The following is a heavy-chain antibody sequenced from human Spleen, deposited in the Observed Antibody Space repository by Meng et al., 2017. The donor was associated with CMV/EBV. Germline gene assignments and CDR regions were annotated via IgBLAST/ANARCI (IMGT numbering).Heavy chain of an antibody. CDR1: GGSISTSGYY. Sequence: GPGRVRPSGALSLNCSVSGGSISTSGYYWGWIRQPPGKGLEWIGSIGHSGFTYYTPSLKSRVTVSIDTSRNQFSLWLTSVTAADTAVYYCVRSSAWVRTGFDPWGQGTLVTVSS. V-gene: IGHV4-39*01. J-gene: IGHJ5*02. CDR2: IGHSGFT. D-gene: IGHD6-19*01. CDR3: VRSSAWVRTGFDP.